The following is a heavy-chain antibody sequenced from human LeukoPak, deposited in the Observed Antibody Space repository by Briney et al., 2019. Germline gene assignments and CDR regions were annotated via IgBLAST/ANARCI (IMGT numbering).Heavy chain of an antibody. CDR1: GYTFTIYS. J-gene: IGHJ3*02. V-gene: IGHV1-18*01. CDR3: ARRVAVARRDAFDI. D-gene: IGHD6-19*01. Sequence: GASVSVSCMPSGYTFTIYSISWVRQAPGQGLEWMVGISSYNGNTHYAQKLQGRVTMYTDTATGTAYMEVRSLRSDDAAVYYCARRVAVARRDAFDIWGQGGMVTVSS. CDR2: ISSYNGNT.